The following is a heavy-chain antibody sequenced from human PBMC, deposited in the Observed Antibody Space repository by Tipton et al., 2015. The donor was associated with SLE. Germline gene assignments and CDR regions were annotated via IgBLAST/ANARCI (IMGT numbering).Heavy chain of an antibody. J-gene: IGHJ6*03. V-gene: IGHV4-34*01. CDR1: GGSFSGYY. CDR3: ARGTSDYYYYYYMDV. Sequence: LRLSCAVYGGSFSGYYWSWIRQPPGKGLEWIGEINHSGSTNYNPSLKSRVTISVDTSKNQFSLKLSSVTAADTAVYYCARGTSDYYYYYYMDVWGKGTTVTVSS. D-gene: IGHD3-16*01. CDR2: INHSGST.